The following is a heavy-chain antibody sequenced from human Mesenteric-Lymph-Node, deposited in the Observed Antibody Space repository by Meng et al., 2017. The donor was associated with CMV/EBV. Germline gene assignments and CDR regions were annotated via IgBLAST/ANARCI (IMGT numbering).Heavy chain of an antibody. Sequence: ESLKISCAASGFTFSNYAMSWVRQAPGKGLEWVSAMSGRGGGTYYADSVKGRFTVSRDNSRDTLNLQMNSLRAEDTAVYYCAKDSALYGGHDFDYWGQGTLVTVSS. CDR2: MSGRGGGT. J-gene: IGHJ4*02. V-gene: IGHV3-23*01. CDR3: AKDSALYGGHDFDY. CDR1: GFTFSNYA. D-gene: IGHD3-10*02.